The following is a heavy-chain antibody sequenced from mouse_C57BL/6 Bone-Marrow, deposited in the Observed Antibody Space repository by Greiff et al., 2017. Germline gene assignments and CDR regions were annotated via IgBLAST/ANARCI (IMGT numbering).Heavy chain of an antibody. CDR2: IYPGSGST. V-gene: IGHV1-55*01. CDR1: GYTFTSYW. D-gene: IGHD3-2*02. CDR3: SREDSSGYEGY. Sequence: QVQLQQPGAELVKPGASVKMSCKASGYTFTSYWITWVKQRPGQGLEWIGDIYPGSGSTNYNEKFKSKATLTVDPSSSTAYMQLSSLTSEDSAVLGGSREDSSGYEGYWGQGTTLTVSS. J-gene: IGHJ2*01.